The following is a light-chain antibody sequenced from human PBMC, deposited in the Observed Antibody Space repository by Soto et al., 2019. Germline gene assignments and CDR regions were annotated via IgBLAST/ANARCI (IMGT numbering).Light chain of an antibody. Sequence: QSALTQPCSVSGSPGQSVTISCTGTSSNVGGYNYVSWYQHHPGKAPKLVLYDVYNRPSGVPDRFSGSKSDNTASLTISGLKAEDEADYYCCTYAGSNTLYVVGTGTKVTVL. CDR2: DVY. CDR1: SSNVGGYNY. CDR3: CTYAGSNTLYV. V-gene: IGLV2-11*01. J-gene: IGLJ1*01.